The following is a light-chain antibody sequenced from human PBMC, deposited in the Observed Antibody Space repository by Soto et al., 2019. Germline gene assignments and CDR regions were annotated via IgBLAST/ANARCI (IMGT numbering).Light chain of an antibody. V-gene: IGKV3-15*01. Sequence: EIGMTQSPATLSVSPGERATLSCRASQSVSSNFAWYQQKPGQAPRLLIYGASTRATSIPARFSGSGSGTEFTLTISSLQSEDFAVYYCQQYNNSPTLFTFGPGTKVDIK. CDR2: GAS. CDR3: QQYNNSPTLFT. J-gene: IGKJ3*01. CDR1: QSVSSN.